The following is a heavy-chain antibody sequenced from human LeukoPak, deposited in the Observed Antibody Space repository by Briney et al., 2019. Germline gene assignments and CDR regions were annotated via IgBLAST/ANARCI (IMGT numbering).Heavy chain of an antibody. CDR3: ARGAIAMVRGVALDY. D-gene: IGHD3-10*01. V-gene: IGHV4-59*01. CDR2: IYHSGST. CDR1: GGSISSYY. J-gene: IGHJ4*02. Sequence: SETLSLTCTVSGGSISSYYWSWIRQPPGEGLEWIGYIYHSGSTNYNPSLKSRVTISVDTSKNQFSLKLSSVTAADTAVYYCARGAIAMVRGVALDYWGQGTLVTVSS.